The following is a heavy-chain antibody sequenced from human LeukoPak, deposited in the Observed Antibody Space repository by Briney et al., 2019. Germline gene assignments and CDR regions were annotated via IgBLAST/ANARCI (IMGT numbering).Heavy chain of an antibody. Sequence: GGSLRLSCAASGFTFDDYAMHWVRQAPGKGLEWVSGISWNSGSIGYADSVKGRFTISRDNANNSLYLQMNSLRAEDTALYYCAKDAESLAAGSSYFDYWGQGTLVTVSS. J-gene: IGHJ4*02. D-gene: IGHD6-13*01. CDR2: ISWNSGSI. V-gene: IGHV3-9*01. CDR3: AKDAESLAAGSSYFDY. CDR1: GFTFDDYA.